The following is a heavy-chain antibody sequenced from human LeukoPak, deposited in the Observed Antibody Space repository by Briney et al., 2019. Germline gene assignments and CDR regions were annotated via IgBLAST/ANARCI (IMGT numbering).Heavy chain of an antibody. D-gene: IGHD5-24*01. CDR3: ARGEEMATAVDY. CDR2: INHSGST. J-gene: IGHJ4*02. V-gene: IGHV4-34*01. CDR1: GGSFSGYY. Sequence: SETLSLTCAVYGGSFSGYYWSWIRQPPGKGLEWTGEINHSGSTNYNPSLKSRVTISVDTSKNQFSLKLSSVTAADTAVYYCARGEEMATAVDYWGQGTLVTVSS.